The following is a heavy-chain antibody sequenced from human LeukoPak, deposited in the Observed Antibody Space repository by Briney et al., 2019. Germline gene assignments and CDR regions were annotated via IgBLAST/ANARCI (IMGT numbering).Heavy chain of an antibody. D-gene: IGHD3-22*01. CDR1: GFLFSSYW. CDR3: ARDDSTGYLYFDY. CDR2: IRQDGGEK. J-gene: IGHJ4*02. V-gene: IGHV3-7*04. Sequence: GGSLRLSCGASGFLFSSYWMSWVRQAPGKGLEWVANIRQDGGEKYYVDSVKGRFTISRDNAKNSLYLQMNSLRAEDTAVYYCARDDSTGYLYFDYWGQGILVTVSS.